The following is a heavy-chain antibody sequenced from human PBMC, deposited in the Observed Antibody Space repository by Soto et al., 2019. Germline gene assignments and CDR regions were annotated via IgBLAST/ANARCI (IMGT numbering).Heavy chain of an antibody. D-gene: IGHD6-19*01. V-gene: IGHV3-23*01. J-gene: IGHJ4*02. CDR2: ISGSDGST. CDR1: GFTFSSHA. Sequence: EVQLLESGGGLVRPGGSLRHTCAASGFTFSSHAMNWIRQAPGEGLEWISAISGSDGSTYYADSVKGRFTISRDNSKNTLFLQMSSLGAEDTAVYYCAKATGYSSGWYDYWGQGTLVTVSS. CDR3: AKATGYSSGWYDY.